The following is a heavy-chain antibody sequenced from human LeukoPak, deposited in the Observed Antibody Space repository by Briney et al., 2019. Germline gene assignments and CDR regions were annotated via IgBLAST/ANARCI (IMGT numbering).Heavy chain of an antibody. CDR1: GFTFSSYE. V-gene: IGHV3-48*03. Sequence: PGGSLRLSCAASGFTFSSYEMNWVRQAPGKGLEWVSYISSTGSTLYYVDSLKGRFTISRDNAKNSQYLQMDSLRAEDTAVYYCARSRWGSSGYYLDYWGQGTLVTVSS. D-gene: IGHD3-22*01. J-gene: IGHJ4*02. CDR3: ARSRWGSSGYYLDY. CDR2: ISSTGSTL.